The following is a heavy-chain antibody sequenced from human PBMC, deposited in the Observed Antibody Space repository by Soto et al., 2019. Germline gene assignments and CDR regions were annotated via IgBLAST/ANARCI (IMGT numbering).Heavy chain of an antibody. J-gene: IGHJ4*02. CDR2: IKDGGRT. CDR1: GGSLSGYY. CDR3: ARGQEGVVATH. Sequence: QVQLQQWGAGLLKPSETLSLNCAVNGGSLSGYYWSWILQPPGKGLEWIGEIKDGGRTNYSPSLKSRATISSDTSNNRFSLRLYSVTAADTGVYYCARGQEGVVATHWDQGTLVTVSS. D-gene: IGHD5-12*01. V-gene: IGHV4-34*01.